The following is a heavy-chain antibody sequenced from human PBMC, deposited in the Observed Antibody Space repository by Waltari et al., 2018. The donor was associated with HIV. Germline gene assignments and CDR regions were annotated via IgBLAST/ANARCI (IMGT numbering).Heavy chain of an antibody. J-gene: IGHJ4*02. CDR1: GFTLSSYG. V-gene: IGHV3-33*01. Sequence: QVQLVESGVGVVPTGRSLGLSCAGSGFTLSSYGMRWVRTAPGKGLEWVAFIWYDGSYKYYADSVKGRFTISRDKSKNTLYLQMSSLRAEDTAVYYCARDPAPYYDILTGYNAYYFDYWGQGTLVTVSS. CDR3: ARDPAPYYDILTGYNAYYFDY. D-gene: IGHD3-9*01. CDR2: IWYDGSYK.